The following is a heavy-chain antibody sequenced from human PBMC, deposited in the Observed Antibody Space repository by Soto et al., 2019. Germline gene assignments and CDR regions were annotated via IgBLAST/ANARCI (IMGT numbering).Heavy chain of an antibody. CDR2: INSDGSST. Sequence: PGGSLRLSCAASGFTFSSYWMHWVRQAPGKGLVWVSRINSDGSSTSYADSVKGRFTISRDNAKNTLYLQMNSLRAEDTAVYYCASHYYGSGSYYNVWFDPWGQGTLVTVSS. CDR3: ASHYYGSGSYYNVWFDP. D-gene: IGHD3-10*01. J-gene: IGHJ5*02. V-gene: IGHV3-74*01. CDR1: GFTFSSYW.